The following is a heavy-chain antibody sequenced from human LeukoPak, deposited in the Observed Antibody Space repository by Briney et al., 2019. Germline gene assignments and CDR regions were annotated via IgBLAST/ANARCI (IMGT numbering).Heavy chain of an antibody. D-gene: IGHD2-21*02. CDR2: IIPIFGTA. CDR3: GGGAAYCGCDCRKPVDY. J-gene: IGHJ4*02. V-gene: IGHV1-69*05. CDR1: GGTFSSYA. Sequence: GSSVKVSCKASGGTFSSYAISWVRQAPGQGREWMGRIIPIFGTANYTQKFQGRVTITTDESTSTAYMELSSLRSEDTAVYYCGGGAAYCGCDCRKPVDYWGQGTLVTVSS.